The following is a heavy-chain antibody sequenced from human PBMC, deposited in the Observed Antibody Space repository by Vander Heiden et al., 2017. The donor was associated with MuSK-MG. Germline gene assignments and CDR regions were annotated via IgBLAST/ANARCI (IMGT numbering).Heavy chain of an antibody. V-gene: IGHV3-48*02. CDR3: ARDIYDILTGYYKPYYYYGMDV. Sequence: EVQLVESGGGLVQPGGYLRLSCAASGFTVSSYSMTWVRTAPGKGMEWVSYISSSSSTIYYADSVKGRFTISRDNAKNSLYLQMNSLRDEDTAVYYCARDIYDILTGYYKPYYYYGMDVWGQGTTVTVSS. CDR1: GFTVSSYS. CDR2: ISSSSSTI. J-gene: IGHJ6*02. D-gene: IGHD3-9*01.